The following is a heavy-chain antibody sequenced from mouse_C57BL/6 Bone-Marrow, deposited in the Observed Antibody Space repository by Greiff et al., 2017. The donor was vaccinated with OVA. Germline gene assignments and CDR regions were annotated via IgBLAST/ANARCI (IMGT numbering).Heavy chain of an antibody. Sequence: VKLQESGAELVRPGTSVKVSCKASGYAFTNYLIEWVKQRPGQGLEWIGVINPGSGGTNYNEKFKGKATLTADKSSSTAYMQLSSLTSEDSAVYFCARGRFITTVGVTDYFDYWGQGTTLTVSS. D-gene: IGHD1-1*01. V-gene: IGHV1-54*01. J-gene: IGHJ2*01. CDR1: GYAFTNYL. CDR2: INPGSGGT. CDR3: ARGRFITTVGVTDYFDY.